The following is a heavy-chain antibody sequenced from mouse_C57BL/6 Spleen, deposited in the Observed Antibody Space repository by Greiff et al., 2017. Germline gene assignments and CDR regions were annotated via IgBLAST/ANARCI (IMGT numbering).Heavy chain of an antibody. V-gene: IGHV5-9-1*02. CDR3: TRDREITAVDYYAMDY. J-gene: IGHJ4*01. CDR1: GFTFSSYA. CDR2: ISSGGDYI. Sequence: EVQLVESGEGLVKPGGSLKLSCAASGFTFSSYAMPWVRQTPEKRLEWVAYISSGGDYIYYADTVKGRFTISRDNARNTLYLQMSSLKSEDTAMYYCTRDREITAVDYYAMDYWGQGTSVTVSS. D-gene: IGHD1-1*01.